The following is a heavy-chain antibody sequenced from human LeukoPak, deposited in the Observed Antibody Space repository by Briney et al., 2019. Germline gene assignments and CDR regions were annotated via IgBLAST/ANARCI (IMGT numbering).Heavy chain of an antibody. J-gene: IGHJ6*03. CDR2: IYTSGNT. CDR1: GGSISSYY. D-gene: IGHD6-13*01. V-gene: IGHV4-4*07. Sequence: SETLSLTCTVSGGSISSYYWTWIRQPAGKGLEWIGRIYTSGNTNYNPSLKSRVTMSVDTSENQFSLKLSSVTAADTAVYYCARARGSSSYNLAVGYMDVWGKGTTVTVSS. CDR3: ARARGSSSYNLAVGYMDV.